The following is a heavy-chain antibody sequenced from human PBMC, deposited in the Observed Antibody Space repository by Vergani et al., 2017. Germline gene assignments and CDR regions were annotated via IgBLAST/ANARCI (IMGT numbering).Heavy chain of an antibody. CDR1: GYTFTDHY. CDR3: ATPQTVTTGGMEV. J-gene: IGHJ6*02. Sequence: EVQLVQSGAEVNKPGATMKISCKVSGYTFTDHYMHWVKQAPGKGLEWMGLVDPEGGETIYAEKFKGRVTIAADTATDTAHLEVSSLRSEDTAVYYCATPQTVTTGGMEVWGQGTTVIVSS. V-gene: IGHV1-69-2*01. D-gene: IGHD4-17*01. CDR2: VDPEGGET.